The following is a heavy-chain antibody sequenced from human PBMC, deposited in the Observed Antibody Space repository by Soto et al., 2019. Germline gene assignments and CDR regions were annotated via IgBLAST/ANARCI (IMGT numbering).Heavy chain of an antibody. Sequence: SETLSLTCAVYGGSFIGYYWSWIRQPPGKGLEWIGEINHSGSTNYNPSLKSRVTISVDTSKNQFSLKLSSVTAADTAVYYCAREKPYYYDSSGYLSWFDPWGQGTLVTVS. D-gene: IGHD3-22*01. CDR2: INHSGST. CDR3: AREKPYYYDSSGYLSWFDP. V-gene: IGHV4-34*01. CDR1: GGSFIGYY. J-gene: IGHJ5*02.